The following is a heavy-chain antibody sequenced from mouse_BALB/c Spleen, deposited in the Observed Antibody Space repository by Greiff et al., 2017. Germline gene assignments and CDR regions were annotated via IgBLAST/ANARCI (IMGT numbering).Heavy chain of an antibody. D-gene: IGHD1-1*01. CDR2: IYPGDGDT. CDR1: GYAFSSYW. J-gene: IGHJ4*01. Sequence: QVQLQQSGAELVRPGSSVKISCKASGYAFSSYWMNWVKQRPGQGLEWIGQIYPGDGDTNYNGKFKGKATLTADKSSSTAYMQLSSLTSEDSAVYFCARRASYYFDYWGQGTSVTVSS. V-gene: IGHV1-80*01. CDR3: ARRASYYFDY.